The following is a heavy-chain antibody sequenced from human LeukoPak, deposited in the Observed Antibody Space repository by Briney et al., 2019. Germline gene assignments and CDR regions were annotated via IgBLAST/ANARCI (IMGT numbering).Heavy chain of an antibody. CDR3: ARVGCSSTSCYARSDAFDI. V-gene: IGHV4-59*08. J-gene: IGHJ3*02. CDR1: GGSISGFY. Sequence: PSETLSLTCTVSGGSISGFYWSWIRQPPGKGLEWIGYIYYSGSTNYNPSLKSRVTISVDTSKNQFSLKLSSVTAADTAVYYCARVGCSSTSCYARSDAFDIWGQGTMVTVSS. CDR2: IYYSGST. D-gene: IGHD2-2*01.